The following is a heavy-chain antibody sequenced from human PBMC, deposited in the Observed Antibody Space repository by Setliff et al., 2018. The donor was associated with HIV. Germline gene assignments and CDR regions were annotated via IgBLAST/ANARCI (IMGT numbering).Heavy chain of an antibody. V-gene: IGHV1-18*01. J-gene: IGHJ3*02. CDR3: ARDYNFWSGYYTNDAFDI. D-gene: IGHD3-3*01. Sequence: ASVKVSCKASNYTFTSYGISWVRQAPGQGLEWMGWISPYNGNTNYAQNFQGRVTTTTDTSTSTAYMELRSLRSDDTAVYYCARDYNFWSGYYTNDAFDIWGQGTMVTVSS. CDR2: ISPYNGNT. CDR1: NYTFTSYG.